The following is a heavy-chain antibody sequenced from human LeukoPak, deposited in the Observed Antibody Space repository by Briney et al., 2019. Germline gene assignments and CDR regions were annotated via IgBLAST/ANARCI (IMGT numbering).Heavy chain of an antibody. Sequence: ASVKVSCKASGGTFSSYAISWVRQAPGQGLEWIGRIIPILGIANYAQKFQGRVTITADKSTSTAYMELSSLRSEDTAVYYCARVIFGSGSYYYHYYGMDVWGQGTTVTVSS. D-gene: IGHD3-10*01. CDR1: GGTFSSYA. CDR3: ARVIFGSGSYYYHYYGMDV. J-gene: IGHJ6*02. CDR2: IIPILGIA. V-gene: IGHV1-69*04.